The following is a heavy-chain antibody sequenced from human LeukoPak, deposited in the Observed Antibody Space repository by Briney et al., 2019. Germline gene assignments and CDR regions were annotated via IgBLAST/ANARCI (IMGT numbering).Heavy chain of an antibody. D-gene: IGHD6-13*01. CDR1: GFTFDDYA. CDR3: AKAVIAAAGPYFDY. Sequence: PGGSLRLSCAASGFTFDDYAMHWVRQAPGKGLEWVSGISWNSGSIGYADSVKGRFTISRDNAKNSLYLQMNSLRAEDTALYYCAKAVIAAAGPYFDYWGQGTLVTVSS. CDR2: ISWNSGSI. V-gene: IGHV3-9*01. J-gene: IGHJ4*02.